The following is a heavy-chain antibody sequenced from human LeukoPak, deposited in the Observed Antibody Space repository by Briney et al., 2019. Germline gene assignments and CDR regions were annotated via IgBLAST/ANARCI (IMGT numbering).Heavy chain of an antibody. CDR3: ARGPTTVTRAFDY. Sequence: PSETLSLTCTVSGGSISSSSYYWGWIRQPPGKGLEWIGSIYTSGSTNYNPSLKSRVTMSVDTSKNQFSLNLNSVTAADTAVYYCARGPTTVTRAFDYWGQGTLVTVSS. CDR1: GGSISSSSYY. J-gene: IGHJ4*02. V-gene: IGHV4-39*07. CDR2: IYTSGST. D-gene: IGHD4-17*01.